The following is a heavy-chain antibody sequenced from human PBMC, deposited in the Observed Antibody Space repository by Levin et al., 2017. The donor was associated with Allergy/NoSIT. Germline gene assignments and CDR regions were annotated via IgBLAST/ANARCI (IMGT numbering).Heavy chain of an antibody. CDR2: TYYRSRWYS. J-gene: IGHJ5*02. CDR1: GDSVSSHTAS. Sequence: SQTLSLTCAISGDSVSSHTASWNWIRQSPSRGLEWLGRTYYRSRWYSDYAASVSSRIVVSADTSTNQFSLQLRSVTPEDTAIYYCARDLAFDYYISSCLASWGQGTLVTVSS. V-gene: IGHV6-1*01. CDR3: ARDLAFDYYISSCLAS. D-gene: IGHD3-3*02.